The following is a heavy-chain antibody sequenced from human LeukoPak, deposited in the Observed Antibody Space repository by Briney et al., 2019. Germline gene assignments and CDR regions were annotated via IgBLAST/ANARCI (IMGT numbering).Heavy chain of an antibody. J-gene: IGHJ4*02. CDR2: INTDGSNT. Sequence: GGSLRLSCAASGFTFDDHGMSWVRQAPGKGLGWVSRINTDGSNTNYADSVKGRFTISRDNSKNTLYLQMNSLRAEDTAVYYCAKDQMIVVVQLDYWGQGTLVTVSS. CDR1: GFTFDDHG. D-gene: IGHD3-22*01. V-gene: IGHV3-23*01. CDR3: AKDQMIVVVQLDY.